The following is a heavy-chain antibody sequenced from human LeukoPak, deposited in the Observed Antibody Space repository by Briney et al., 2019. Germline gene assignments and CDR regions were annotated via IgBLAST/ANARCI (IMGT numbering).Heavy chain of an antibody. Sequence: GGSLRLSCAASGFTFDDYGMSWVRQAPGKGLEWVSGINWNGGSTGYADSVKGRFTISRDNAKNSLYLQMNSLRAEDTALYYCARDGYSSSPVIYYYYYYMDVWGKGTTVTVSS. CDR1: GFTFDDYG. CDR2: INWNGGST. CDR3: ARDGYSSSPVIYYYYYYMDV. V-gene: IGHV3-20*04. D-gene: IGHD6-13*01. J-gene: IGHJ6*03.